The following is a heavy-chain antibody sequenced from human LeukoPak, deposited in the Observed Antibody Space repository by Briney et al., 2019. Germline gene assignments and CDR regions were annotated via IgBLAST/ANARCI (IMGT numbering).Heavy chain of an antibody. CDR3: AREPDYGDYPGPCDY. CDR2: ISSSSSYI. J-gene: IGHJ4*02. CDR1: GFTFSSYS. Sequence: PGGSLRLSCAASGFTFSSYSMNWVRQAPGKGLEWVSSISSSSSYIYYADSVKGRFTISRDNAKNSLYLQMNSLRAEDTAVYYCAREPDYGDYPGPCDYWGQGTLVTVSS. D-gene: IGHD4-17*01. V-gene: IGHV3-21*01.